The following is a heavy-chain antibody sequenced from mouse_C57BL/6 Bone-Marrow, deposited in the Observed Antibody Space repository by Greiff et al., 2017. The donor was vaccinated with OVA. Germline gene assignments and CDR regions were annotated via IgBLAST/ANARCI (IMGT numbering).Heavy chain of an antibody. CDR1: GYTFTSYW. V-gene: IGHV1-69*01. CDR3: AREAVVAPPYAMDY. J-gene: IGHJ4*01. Sequence: QVQLQQPGAELVMPGASVKLSCKASGYTFTSYWMHWVKQRPGQGLEWIGEIDPSDSYTNYNQKFKGKSTLTVDKSSSTAYMQLSSLTSEDAAVYYCAREAVVAPPYAMDYWGQGTSVTVSS. D-gene: IGHD1-1*01. CDR2: IDPSDSYT.